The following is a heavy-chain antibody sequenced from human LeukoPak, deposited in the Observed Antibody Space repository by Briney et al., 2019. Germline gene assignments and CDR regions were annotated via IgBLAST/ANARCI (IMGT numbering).Heavy chain of an antibody. Sequence: PSETLSLTCTVSGGSLSNHYWSWIRQPPGKGLELVGHIHDTGNTFYNPSLRGRATISLDTSNSQFSLRLNSMATAATAVYYCAGFSSGCTTDSCYLSDWGQGTLVTVS. CDR3: AGFSSGCTTDSCYLSD. D-gene: IGHD2-2*01. CDR2: IHDTGNT. CDR1: GGSLSNHY. V-gene: IGHV4-59*11. J-gene: IGHJ4*02.